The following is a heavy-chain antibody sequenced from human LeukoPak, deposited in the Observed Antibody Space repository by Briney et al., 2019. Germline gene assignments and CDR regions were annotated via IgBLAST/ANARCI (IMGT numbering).Heavy chain of an antibody. CDR1: GCTFSSYE. J-gene: IGHJ4*02. V-gene: IGHV3-48*03. D-gene: IGHD4-23*01. CDR2: ISSSDSTI. CDR3: ARDYGGSSPFDY. Sequence: PGGSLGLSCAASGCTFSSYEMHWVRQAPGAGLEWVSYISSSDSTIYYADSVKGRFTISRDNAKNSLYLQRNSLRAEDTAVYYCARDYGGSSPFDYWGQGTLVTVSS.